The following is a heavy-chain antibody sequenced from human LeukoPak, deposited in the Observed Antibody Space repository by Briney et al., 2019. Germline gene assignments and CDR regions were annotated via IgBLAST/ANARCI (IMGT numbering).Heavy chain of an antibody. V-gene: IGHV4-34*01. J-gene: IGHJ6*02. D-gene: IGHD2-2*01. CDR1: GGSFSGYY. Sequence: PSETLSLTCAVYGGSFSGYYWSWIRQPPGKGLEWIGEINHSGSTNYNPSLKSRVTISVDTSKNQFSLKLSSVTAADTAVYYCARLYCSSTSCEKYYYGMDVWAKGPRSPSP. CDR3: ARLYCSSTSCEKYYYGMDV. CDR2: INHSGST.